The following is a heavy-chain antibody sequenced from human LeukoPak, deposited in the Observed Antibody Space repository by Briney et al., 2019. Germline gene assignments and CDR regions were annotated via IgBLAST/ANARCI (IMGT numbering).Heavy chain of an antibody. CDR3: ARGGGYSSSWSY. CDR1: GGSISSSSYY. J-gene: IGHJ4*02. CDR2: IYYSGST. Sequence: SETLSLTCTVSGGSISSSSYYWGWIRQPPGKGLEWIGSIYYSGSTYYNPSLKSRVTISVDTSKNQFSLKLSSVTAADTAVYYCARGGGYSSSWSYWGQGTLVTVSS. D-gene: IGHD6-13*01. V-gene: IGHV4-39*01.